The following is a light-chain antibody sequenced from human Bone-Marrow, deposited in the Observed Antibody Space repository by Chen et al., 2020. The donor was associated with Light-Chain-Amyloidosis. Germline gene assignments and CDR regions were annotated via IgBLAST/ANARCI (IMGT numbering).Light chain of an antibody. CDR1: SSDVGGDNH. CDR2: EVT. Sequence: QSALTQPASVSGSPGQSITISCTGTSSDVGGDNHVSWYQQHPYKAPKLMIYEVTNRPSWVPDRFSGSKADNTASLTISGIQTEDEADYFCRSYTITNTLVFGSGTRVTVL. V-gene: IGLV2-14*01. CDR3: RSYTITNTLV. J-gene: IGLJ1*01.